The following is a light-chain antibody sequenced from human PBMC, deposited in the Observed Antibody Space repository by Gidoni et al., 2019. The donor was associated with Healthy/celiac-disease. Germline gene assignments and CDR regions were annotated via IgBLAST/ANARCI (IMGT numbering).Light chain of an antibody. Sequence: QSVLTQPPSASATPGQRVTISCSGSRSNIGSNTVNWYQQLPGTAPNLLIYSNNQRPSGVPDRFSGSKSGTSASLAISGLQSEDEADYYCAAWDDSLNGPVVFGGGTKLTVL. V-gene: IGLV1-44*01. J-gene: IGLJ2*01. CDR3: AAWDDSLNGPVV. CDR2: SNN. CDR1: RSNIGSNT.